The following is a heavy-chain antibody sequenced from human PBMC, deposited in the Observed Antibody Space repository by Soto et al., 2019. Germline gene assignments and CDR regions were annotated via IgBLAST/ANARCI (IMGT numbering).Heavy chain of an antibody. CDR3: AKATMIVVVITHPLDF. V-gene: IGHV3-23*01. Sequence: ESLRLSCAASGFTFSSYAMSGVRQAPGKGLEWVSAISGSGGSTYYADSVKGRFTISRDNSKNTLYLQMNSLRAEDTAVYYCAKATMIVVVITHPLDFWGQGTLVTVSS. D-gene: IGHD3-22*01. J-gene: IGHJ4*02. CDR2: ISGSGGST. CDR1: GFTFSSYA.